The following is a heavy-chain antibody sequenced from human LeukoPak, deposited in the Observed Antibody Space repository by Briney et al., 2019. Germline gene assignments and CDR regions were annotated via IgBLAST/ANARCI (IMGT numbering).Heavy chain of an antibody. CDR3: PRGRGGNTAGFDS. CDR2: VSWDGGSV. CDR1: GFTFGNYS. J-gene: IGHJ4*02. V-gene: IGHV3-43*01. Sequence: GGSLRLSCAASGFTFGNYSMHWVRQRPGKGLEWVSLVSWDGGSVYYADSVRGRFTISRDNMKDSLFLQMKSLKTEDTAFYFCPRGRGGNTAGFDSWGQGTLVTVSS. D-gene: IGHD4-23*01.